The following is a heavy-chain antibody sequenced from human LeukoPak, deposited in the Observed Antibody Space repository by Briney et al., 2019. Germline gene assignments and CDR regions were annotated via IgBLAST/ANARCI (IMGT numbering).Heavy chain of an antibody. J-gene: IGHJ5*02. CDR3: ARGWFDP. CDR2: ISYDGSNK. CDR1: GFTFISYA. Sequence: GGSLRLSCAASGFTFISYAMHWVRQAPGKGLEWVAVISYDGSNKYYADSVKGRFTISRDNSKNTLYLQMNSLRAEDTALYYCARGWFDPWGQGTLVTVSS. V-gene: IGHV3-30*04.